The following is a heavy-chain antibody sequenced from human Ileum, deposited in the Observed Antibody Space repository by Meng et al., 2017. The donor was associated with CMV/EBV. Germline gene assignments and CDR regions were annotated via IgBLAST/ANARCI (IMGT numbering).Heavy chain of an antibody. CDR3: AREGVAGHYYYYYGMDV. V-gene: IGHV3-74*01. D-gene: IGHD3-3*01. CDR2: INSDGSST. J-gene: IGHJ6*02. CDR1: GFTFSSYW. Sequence: GGSLRLSCAASGFTFSSYWMHWVRQAPGKGLVWVSRINSDGSSTSYADSVKGRFTISRDNAKNTLYLQMNSLRAEDTAVYYCAREGVAGHYYYYYGMDVWGQGTMVTVSS.